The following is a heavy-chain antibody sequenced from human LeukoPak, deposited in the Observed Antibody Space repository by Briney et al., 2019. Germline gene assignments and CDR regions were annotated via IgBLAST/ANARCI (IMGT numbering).Heavy chain of an antibody. CDR1: GFTVSSNY. J-gene: IGHJ6*03. D-gene: IGHD2-2*01. V-gene: IGHV3-15*01. CDR3: TTGPVPAAFYYYYYYMDV. Sequence: PGGSLRLSCAASGFTVSSNYMSWVRQAPGKGLEWVGRIKSKTDGGTTDYAAPVKGRFTISRDDSKNTLYLQMNSLKTEDTAVYYCTTGPVPAAFYYYYYYMDVWGKGTTVTVSS. CDR2: IKSKTDGGTT.